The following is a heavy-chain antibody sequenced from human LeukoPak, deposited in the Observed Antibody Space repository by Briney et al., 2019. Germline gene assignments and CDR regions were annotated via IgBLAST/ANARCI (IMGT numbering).Heavy chain of an antibody. D-gene: IGHD6-19*01. Sequence: GGSLRLSCAASGFTFGIYWMSWVRQAPGRGLEWVANIKQDGSVKFYVDSVKGRFTLSRDNAKNSLFLQMNSLRAEDTAVYYCARDYYGSGWYGDYWGQGTLVTVSS. CDR2: IKQDGSVK. CDR3: ARDYYGSGWYGDY. CDR1: GFTFGIYW. V-gene: IGHV3-7*04. J-gene: IGHJ4*02.